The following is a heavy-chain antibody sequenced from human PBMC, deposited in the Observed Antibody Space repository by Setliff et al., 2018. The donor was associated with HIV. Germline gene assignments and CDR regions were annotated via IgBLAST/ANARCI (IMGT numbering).Heavy chain of an antibody. CDR2: INDRGNT. J-gene: IGHJ4*02. CDR1: GGSFSDYY. V-gene: IGHV4-34*01. CDR3: ARGRHIEATIPLDH. D-gene: IGHD5-12*01. Sequence: SETLSLTFTVSGGSFSDYYWTWIRQPPGKGLEWIGEINDRGNTNYMPSLRSRVTISVDTSKNQFSLRLTSVTAADSAIYYCARGRHIEATIPLDHWGQGTLVTVSS.